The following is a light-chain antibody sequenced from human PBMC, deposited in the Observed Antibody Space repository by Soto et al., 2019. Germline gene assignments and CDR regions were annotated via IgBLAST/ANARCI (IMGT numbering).Light chain of an antibody. CDR3: QHYNSYSEA. V-gene: IGKV1-5*03. CDR2: KVS. J-gene: IGKJ1*01. Sequence: DIQMTQSPSSLSASVGDIVTITCRASQTISSWLAWYQQKPGKAPKLLIYKVSTLKSGVPSRFSGSGSGTEITLTISSLQPDDFATYYCQHYNSYSEAFGQGTKVELK. CDR1: QTISSW.